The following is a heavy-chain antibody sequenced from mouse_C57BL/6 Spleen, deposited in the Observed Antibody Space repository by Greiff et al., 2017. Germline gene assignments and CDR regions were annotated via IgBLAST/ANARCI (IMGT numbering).Heavy chain of an antibody. D-gene: IGHD2-4*01. CDR3: ARAGIYYDYYFDY. Sequence: VQLQQPGAELVRPGSSVKLSCKASGYTFTGYWMDWVKQRPGQGLEWIGNIYPSDSETHYNQKFKDKATLTVDKSSSTAYMQLSSLTSEDSAVYYCARAGIYYDYYFDYWGQGTTLTVSS. V-gene: IGHV1-61*01. J-gene: IGHJ2*01. CDR1: GYTFTGYW. CDR2: IYPSDSET.